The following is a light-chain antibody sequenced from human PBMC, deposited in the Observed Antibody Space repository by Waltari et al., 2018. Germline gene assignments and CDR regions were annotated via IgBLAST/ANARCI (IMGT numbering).Light chain of an antibody. V-gene: IGKV1-5*03. J-gene: IGKJ5*01. CDR2: KAS. CDR1: QSISSW. Sequence: DIQMTQSPSTLSASVGDRVTITCRASQSISSWLAWYQQKPGKAPKLLIYKASSLESGVPSRFSGGGSGTDSTLTISSLQPDDFATYYCQQYSSWPQTFGQGTRLEIK. CDR3: QQYSSWPQT.